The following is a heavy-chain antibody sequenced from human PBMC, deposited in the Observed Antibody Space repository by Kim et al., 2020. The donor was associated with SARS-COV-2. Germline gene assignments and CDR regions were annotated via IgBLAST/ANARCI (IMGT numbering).Heavy chain of an antibody. V-gene: IGHV3-9*01. D-gene: IGHD4-17*01. Sequence: IGDEESVKGRFTISRDNAKNSLYLQMNSLRAEDTALYYCAKLIDYGDYVDYWGQGTLVTVSS. J-gene: IGHJ4*02. CDR3: AKLIDYGDYVDY. CDR2: I.